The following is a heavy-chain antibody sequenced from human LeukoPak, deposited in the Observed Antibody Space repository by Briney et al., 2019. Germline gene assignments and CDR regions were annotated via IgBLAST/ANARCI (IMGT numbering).Heavy chain of an antibody. CDR3: ARGSGYSYGPYDY. J-gene: IGHJ4*02. CDR1: GGSISSYY. D-gene: IGHD5-18*01. CDR2: IYYSGST. V-gene: IGHV4-59*01. Sequence: SETLPLTCTVSGGSISSYYWSWIRQPPGKGLEWIGYIYYSGSTNYNPSLKSRVTISVDTSKNQFSLKLSSVTAADTAVYYCARGSGYSYGPYDYWGQGTLVTVSS.